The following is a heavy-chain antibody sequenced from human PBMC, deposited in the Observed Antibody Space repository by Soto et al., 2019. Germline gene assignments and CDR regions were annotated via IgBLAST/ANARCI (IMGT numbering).Heavy chain of an antibody. D-gene: IGHD3-22*01. CDR3: ATSPIITMIVVVKGGFNY. J-gene: IGHJ4*02. Sequence: GGSLRLSCAASGFTFSYYAMTWVRQAPGKGLEWVSGISGSGDSTYYADAVKGRFTISRDNSKNTLYLQMNSLRAEDTAVYYCATSPIITMIVVVKGGFNYWGQGTLVTVSS. CDR2: ISGSGDST. CDR1: GFTFSYYA. V-gene: IGHV3-23*01.